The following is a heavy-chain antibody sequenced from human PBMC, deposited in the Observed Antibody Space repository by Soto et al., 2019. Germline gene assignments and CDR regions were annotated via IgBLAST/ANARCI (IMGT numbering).Heavy chain of an antibody. CDR3: ARGATVTQYDY. Sequence: KASETLSLTCTVSGVSVSSGSFYWAWIRQPPGKGLEWIGFGSYSGTTNYKPSLKSRVTISVDTSRSQISLKVSSLTAADTAVYYCARGATVTQYDYWGQGTLVTVS. CDR1: GVSVSSGSFY. D-gene: IGHD4-17*01. CDR2: GSYSGTT. J-gene: IGHJ4*02. V-gene: IGHV4-61*01.